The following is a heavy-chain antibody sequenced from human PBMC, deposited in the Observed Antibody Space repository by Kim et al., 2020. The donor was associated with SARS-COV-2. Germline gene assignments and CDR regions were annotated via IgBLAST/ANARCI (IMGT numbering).Heavy chain of an antibody. D-gene: IGHD2-15*01. J-gene: IGHJ6*02. Sequence: YADSVKGRFTISRDNAKNSLYLQMNSLRAEDTALYYCEKGGTDYYYGMDVWGQGTTVTVSS. V-gene: IGHV3-9*01. CDR3: EKGGTDYYYGMDV.